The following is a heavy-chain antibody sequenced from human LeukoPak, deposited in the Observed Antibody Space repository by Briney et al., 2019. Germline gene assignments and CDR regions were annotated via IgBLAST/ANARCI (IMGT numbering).Heavy chain of an antibody. D-gene: IGHD6-19*01. Sequence: GGSLRLSCAASGFTFSSYAMNWVRQAPGKGLEWVSAISGSGGSTYYADSVKGRFTISRDNSKNTLYLQMISLRAEDTAVYYCATGSSGWGYYYMDVWGKGTTVTISS. CDR2: ISGSGGST. V-gene: IGHV3-23*01. CDR3: ATGSSGWGYYYMDV. CDR1: GFTFSSYA. J-gene: IGHJ6*03.